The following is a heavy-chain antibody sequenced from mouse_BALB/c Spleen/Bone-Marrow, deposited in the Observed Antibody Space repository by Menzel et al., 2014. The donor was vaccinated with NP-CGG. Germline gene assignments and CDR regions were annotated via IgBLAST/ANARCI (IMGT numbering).Heavy chain of an antibody. CDR1: GYAFSGYW. CDR2: IYPGDGDT. D-gene: IGHD2-14*01. Sequence: VQLQQSGAELVRPGSSVKISCKASGYAFSGYWMNWVKQRPGQGLEWIGQIYPGDGDTNYNGKFKGKATLTADKSSSTAYMQLSSLTSEDSAVYFCARRYYRHSFAYWGQGTLVTVSA. CDR3: ARRYYRHSFAY. V-gene: IGHV1-80*01. J-gene: IGHJ3*01.